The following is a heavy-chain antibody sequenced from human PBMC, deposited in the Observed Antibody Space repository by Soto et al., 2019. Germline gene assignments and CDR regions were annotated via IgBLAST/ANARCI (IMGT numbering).Heavy chain of an antibody. J-gene: IGHJ5*01. D-gene: IGHD3-10*01. CDR3: ARSVRYYGSGSYRNLFDS. CDR1: GGSISSYY. V-gene: IGHV4-59*08. CDR2: IYYSGST. Sequence: SETLSLTCTVSGGSISSYYWSWIRQPPGKGLEWIGYIYYSGSTNYNPSLKSRVTISVDTSKNQFSLKLSSVTAADTAVYYCARSVRYYGSGSYRNLFDSRAQRTLVIVSS.